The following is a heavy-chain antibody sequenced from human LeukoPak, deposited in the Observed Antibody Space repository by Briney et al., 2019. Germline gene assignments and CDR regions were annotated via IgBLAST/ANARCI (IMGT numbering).Heavy chain of an antibody. CDR3: AKIDSPRVGWRAPFDY. CDR2: ISGAGRET. V-gene: IGHV3-23*01. CDR1: GFTFGGSA. D-gene: IGHD6-19*01. J-gene: IGHJ4*02. Sequence: PGGSLRPSCEASGFTFGGSAMSWVRQAPGKGLEWISDISGAGRETYYADSVKGRFTISRDNSKNTLYLQLNSLGAEDTAVYFCAKIDSPRVGWRAPFDYWGQGTLVTVSS.